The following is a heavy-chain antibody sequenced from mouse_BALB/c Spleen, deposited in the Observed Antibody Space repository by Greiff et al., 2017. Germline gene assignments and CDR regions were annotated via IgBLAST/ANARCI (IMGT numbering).Heavy chain of an antibody. V-gene: IGHV6-6*02. J-gene: IGHJ2*01. CDR3: TRRITYFDY. D-gene: IGHD1-1*01. CDR1: GFTFSNYW. CDR2: IRLKSNNYAT. Sequence: EVQLVESGGGLVQPGGSMKLSCVASGFTFSNYWMNWVRQSPEKGLEWVAEIRLKSNNYATHYAESVKGRFTISRDDSKSSVYLQMNNLRAEDTGIYYCTRRITYFDYWGQGTTLTVSS.